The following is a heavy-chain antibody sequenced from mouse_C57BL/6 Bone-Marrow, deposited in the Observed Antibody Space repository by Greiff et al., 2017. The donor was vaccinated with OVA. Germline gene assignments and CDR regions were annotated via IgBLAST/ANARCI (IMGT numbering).Heavy chain of an antibody. CDR3: ARHGGVAWFAY. CDR2: ISNLAYSI. V-gene: IGHV5-15*01. CDR1: GFTFSDYG. D-gene: IGHD1-1*02. J-gene: IGHJ3*01. Sequence: EVKVVESGGGLVQPGGSLKLSCAASGFTFSDYGMAWVRQAPRKGPEWVAFISNLAYSIYYADTVTGRFTISRENAKNTLYLEMSSLRSEDTAMYYCARHGGVAWFAYWGQGTLVTVSA.